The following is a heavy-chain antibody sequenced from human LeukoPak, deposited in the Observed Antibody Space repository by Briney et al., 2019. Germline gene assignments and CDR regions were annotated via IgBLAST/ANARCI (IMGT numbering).Heavy chain of an antibody. Sequence: GRSLRLSCSASGFTLSNYAMYWVRQPPGKGLKCVSGISRIGGDTYYADSVKGRFTISRDNSKNTLYLQMSSLRPEDTAMYYCVKAPLPGAVPIEIWGQGTMVTVSS. V-gene: IGHV3-64D*06. CDR1: GFTLSNYA. D-gene: IGHD3-16*01. CDR3: VKAPLPGAVPIEI. CDR2: ISRIGGDT. J-gene: IGHJ3*02.